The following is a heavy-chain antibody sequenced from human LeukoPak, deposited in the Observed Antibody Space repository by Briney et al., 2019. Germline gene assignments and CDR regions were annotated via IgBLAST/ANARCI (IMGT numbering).Heavy chain of an antibody. CDR3: ATYYDFWSGYEYLRYFDY. CDR2: IRSDGINK. CDR1: GFTFSNYG. V-gene: IGHV3-30*02. J-gene: IGHJ4*02. D-gene: IGHD3-3*01. Sequence: PGGSLSLSCAASGFTFSNYGMHWVRQAPGKGLEWVAFIRSDGINKYHADSVKGRFTISRDNSKNTLYLQMNSLRAEDTAVYYCATYYDFWSGYEYLRYFDYWGQGTLVTVSS.